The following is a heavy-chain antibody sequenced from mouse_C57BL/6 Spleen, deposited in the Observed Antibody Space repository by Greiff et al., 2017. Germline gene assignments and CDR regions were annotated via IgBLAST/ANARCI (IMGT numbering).Heavy chain of an antibody. CDR1: GYAFSSSW. Sequence: QLQQSGPELVKPGASVKISCKASGYAFSSSWMNWVKQRPGKGLEWIGRIYPGDGDTNYNGKFKGKATLTADKSSSTAYMQLSSLTSEDSAVYFCARDPFYYAVDYWGQGTSVTVSS. CDR2: IYPGDGDT. V-gene: IGHV1-82*01. J-gene: IGHJ4*01. CDR3: ARDPFYYAVDY.